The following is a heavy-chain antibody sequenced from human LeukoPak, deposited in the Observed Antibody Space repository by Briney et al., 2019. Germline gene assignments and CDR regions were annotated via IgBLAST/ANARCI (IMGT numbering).Heavy chain of an antibody. J-gene: IGHJ3*02. Sequence: SETLSLTCTASRGSISSYYWSWIRQPPGKGLEWIGYIYYSGSTNYNPSLKSRVTISVDTSKNQFSLKLSSVTAADTAVYYCARETGTPAGAFDIWGQGTMVTVSS. CDR3: ARETGTPAGAFDI. D-gene: IGHD3-9*01. V-gene: IGHV4-59*01. CDR1: RGSISSYY. CDR2: IYYSGST.